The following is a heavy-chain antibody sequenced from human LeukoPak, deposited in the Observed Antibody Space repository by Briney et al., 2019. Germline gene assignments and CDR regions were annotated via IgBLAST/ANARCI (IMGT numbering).Heavy chain of an antibody. J-gene: IGHJ4*02. CDR3: ARDLTGWGESSGYSDY. CDR1: GFSFSSYA. Sequence: GGSLRLSCAASGFSFSSYAMNWVRQAPGKGLEWVSGISSTGGGTYYADSVKGRFTISRDNSKNTLYLQVNSLRAEDTAVYYCARDLTGWGESSGYSDYWGQGTLVTVSS. D-gene: IGHD3-22*01. CDR2: ISSTGGGT. V-gene: IGHV3-23*01.